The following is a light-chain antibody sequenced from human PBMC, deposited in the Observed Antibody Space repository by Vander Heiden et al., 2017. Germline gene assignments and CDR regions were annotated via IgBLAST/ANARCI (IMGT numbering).Light chain of an antibody. Sequence: QTVVTQEPSFSVSPGGTVTLTCGLSSGSVSTSYYPSWYQQTPGQAPRTLIHSTKTRSSGVPDRFSGSIRGNKAALTITGAQADDESDYYCVLYMGDGIAMFGGGTKLT. CDR2: STK. CDR3: VLYMGDGIAM. CDR1: SGSVSTSYY. J-gene: IGLJ3*02. V-gene: IGLV8-61*01.